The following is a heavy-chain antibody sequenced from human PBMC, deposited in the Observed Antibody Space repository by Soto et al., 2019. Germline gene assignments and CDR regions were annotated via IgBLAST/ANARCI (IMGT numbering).Heavy chain of an antibody. J-gene: IGHJ4*02. CDR2: IYYSGST. V-gene: IGHV4-39*01. CDR3: ARQQYGSGSYYDFDY. CDR1: GGSISSSSYY. Sequence: QLQLQESGPGLVKPSETLSLTCTVSGGSISSSSYYWVWIRQPPGKGLEWIGNIYYSGSTYYNPSLRSRVTISVDTSKNQFSLNLSSVTAADTAVYYCARQQYGSGSYYDFDYWGQGTLVTVSS. D-gene: IGHD3-10*01.